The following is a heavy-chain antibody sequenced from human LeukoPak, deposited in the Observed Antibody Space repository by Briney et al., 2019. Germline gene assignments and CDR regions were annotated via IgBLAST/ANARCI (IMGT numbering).Heavy chain of an antibody. CDR2: IRYDGSIK. J-gene: IGHJ4*02. CDR1: GFIFGSYA. D-gene: IGHD5-18*01. CDR3: AKDRLGTAMASDY. V-gene: IGHV3-30*02. Sequence: PGGSLRLSCAASGFIFGSYAMHWVRQAPGKGLDWVAFIRYDGSIKYYSDSVKDRFTIFRDNSRNTLYLQMNSLRHEDTAVYFCAKDRLGTAMASDYWGQGTLVTVSS.